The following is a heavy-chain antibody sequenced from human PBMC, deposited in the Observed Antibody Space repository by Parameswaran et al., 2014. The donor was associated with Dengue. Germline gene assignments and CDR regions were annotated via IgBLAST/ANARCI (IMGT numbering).Heavy chain of an antibody. J-gene: IGHJ3*02. CDR3: ARHRAYYDILTGYHDAFDI. Sequence: VRQMPGKGLEWMGRIDPSDSYTNYSPSFQGHVTISADKSISTAYLQWSSLKASDTAMYYCARHRAYYDILTGYHDAFDIWGQGTMVTVSS. CDR2: IDPSDSYT. V-gene: IGHV5-10-1*01. D-gene: IGHD3-9*01.